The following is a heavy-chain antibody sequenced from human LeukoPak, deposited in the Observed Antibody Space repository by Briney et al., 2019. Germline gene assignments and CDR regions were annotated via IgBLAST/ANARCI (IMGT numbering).Heavy chain of an antibody. CDR3: ARFHYDRVYYFDY. Sequence: GGSLRLSCAVSGFIFRNYWMSWVRQAPGKGLEWVANINYNGDKIYYVDSVKGRFTISRDNAKNSLYLQMNSLRAEDTAVYYCARFHYDRVYYFDYWGQGTLVTVSS. V-gene: IGHV3-7*01. CDR1: GFIFRNYW. J-gene: IGHJ4*02. CDR2: INYNGDKI. D-gene: IGHD3-22*01.